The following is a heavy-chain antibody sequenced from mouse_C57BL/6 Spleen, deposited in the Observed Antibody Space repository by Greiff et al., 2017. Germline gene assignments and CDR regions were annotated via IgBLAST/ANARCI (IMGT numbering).Heavy chain of an antibody. V-gene: IGHV1-59*01. CDR2: IDPSDSYT. CDR1: GYTFTSYW. J-gene: IGHJ4*01. Sequence: QVQLQQSGAELVRPGTSVKLSCKASGYTFTSYWMHWVKQRPGQGLEWIGVIDPSDSYTNYNQKFKGKATLTVDTSSSTAYMQLSSLTSEDSAVYYCARGELLRSYARDYWGQGTSVTVSS. D-gene: IGHD1-1*01. CDR3: ARGELLRSYARDY.